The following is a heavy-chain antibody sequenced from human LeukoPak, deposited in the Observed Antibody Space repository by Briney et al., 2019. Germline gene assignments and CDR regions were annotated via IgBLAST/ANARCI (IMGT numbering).Heavy chain of an antibody. D-gene: IGHD2-15*01. CDR1: GYTFTGYY. CDR2: INPNSGGT. V-gene: IGHV1-2*02. Sequence: GASVKVSCKASGYTFTGYYMHWVRQAPGQGLEWMGWINPNSGGTNYAQKFQGRVTMTRDTSISTAYMELSRLRSDDTAVYYCARNSIDIVVVVADYWGQGTLVTVSS. CDR3: ARNSIDIVVVVADY. J-gene: IGHJ4*02.